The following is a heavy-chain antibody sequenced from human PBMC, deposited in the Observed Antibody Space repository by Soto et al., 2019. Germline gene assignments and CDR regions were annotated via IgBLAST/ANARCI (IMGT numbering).Heavy chain of an antibody. J-gene: IGHJ6*02. CDR2: ISGYNGNT. CDR1: GYTFTNCG. V-gene: IGHV1-18*01. Sequence: QVQVVQSGDEVKKPGASVKVSCKASGYTFTNCGFSWVRQVPGQGLEWMGWISGYNGNTKYAEKFQGRVTMTTDTSTSTAHMELRSLRSDDTAVYYCAREGQAPYYYYGMDVWGQGTAVTVSS. CDR3: AREGQAPYYYYGMDV.